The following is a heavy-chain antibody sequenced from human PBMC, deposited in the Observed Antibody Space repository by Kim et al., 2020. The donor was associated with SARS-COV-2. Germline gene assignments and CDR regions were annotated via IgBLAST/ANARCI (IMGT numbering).Heavy chain of an antibody. V-gene: IGHV3-48*03. Sequence: YSATSRKDRFTISSNNNKNSLYMQMNSLRASDTAVYYCARAPSYSPFDSWGQGTLVTVSS. D-gene: IGHD1-26*01. CDR3: ARAPSYSPFDS. J-gene: IGHJ4*02.